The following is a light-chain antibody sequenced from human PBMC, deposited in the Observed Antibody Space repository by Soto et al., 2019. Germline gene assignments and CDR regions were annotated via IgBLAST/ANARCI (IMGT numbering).Light chain of an antibody. J-gene: IGLJ1*01. V-gene: IGLV2-14*01. CDR1: SSDVGGYKY. Sequence: QSALTQPASVSGSPGQSITISCTGTSSDVGGYKYVSWYQQHPGKAPKLMIYDVSNRPSGVSNRFSGSKSGYTASLTISGLQAEDEADYYCSSHSSSSTLYVFGTGTKVTVL. CDR3: SSHSSSSTLYV. CDR2: DVS.